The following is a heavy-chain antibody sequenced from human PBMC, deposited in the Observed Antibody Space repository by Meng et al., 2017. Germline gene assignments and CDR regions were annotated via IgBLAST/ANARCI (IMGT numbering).Heavy chain of an antibody. CDR1: GSTFTGYY. V-gene: IGHV1-2*06. D-gene: IGHD3-10*01. Sequence: QVQLVQSVSEVSNPEPSVNVSVKSSGSTFTGYYMHWVRQAPGQGLEWMGRINPNSGGTNYAQKFQGRVTMTRDTSISTAYKELSRLRSDDTAVYYCARGLYGSGGPREYFDYWGQGTLVTVSS. CDR2: INPNSGGT. J-gene: IGHJ4*02. CDR3: ARGLYGSGGPREYFDY.